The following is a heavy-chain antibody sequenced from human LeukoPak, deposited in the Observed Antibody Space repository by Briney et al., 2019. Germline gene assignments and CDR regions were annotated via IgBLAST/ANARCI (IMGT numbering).Heavy chain of an antibody. CDR1: GLTFSSYG. CDR2: IWYDGSNK. Sequence: PGGSLRLSCAASGLTFSSYGMHWVRQAPGKGLEWVAVIWYDGSNKYYADSVKGRFTISRDNSKNTLYLQMNSLRAEDTAVYYCARDRFVTMVRGVIGSIWGQGTLVTVSS. D-gene: IGHD3-10*01. V-gene: IGHV3-33*01. J-gene: IGHJ4*02. CDR3: ARDRFVTMVRGVIGSI.